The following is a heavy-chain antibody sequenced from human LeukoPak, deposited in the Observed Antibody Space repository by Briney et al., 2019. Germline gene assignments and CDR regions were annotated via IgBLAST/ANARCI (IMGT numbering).Heavy chain of an antibody. CDR3: AREFAY. J-gene: IGHJ4*02. D-gene: IGHD2-21*01. V-gene: IGHV4-34*01. Sequence: SETLSLTCVVYGGSFSDYYWSWIRQSPGKGLEWIGQINHSGSTNYNPSLKSRVTISRDTSKNQVSLKLSSVTAADTAVYYCAREFAYRGQGTLVTVSS. CDR2: INHSGST. CDR1: GGSFSDYY.